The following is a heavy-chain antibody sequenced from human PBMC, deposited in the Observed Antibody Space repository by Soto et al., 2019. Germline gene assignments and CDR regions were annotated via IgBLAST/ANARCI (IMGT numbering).Heavy chain of an antibody. V-gene: IGHV1-18*01. J-gene: IGHJ3*02. CDR3: ASSPRYFDWLLSSFDI. Sequence: QVQLVQSGAEVKKPGASVKVSCKASGYTFTSYGIRWVRQAPGPGLEWMGWISAYNGNTNYAQKLTGRVTMTTDTSTSTAYMELRGLRSDDTAVYYCASSPRYFDWLLSSFDICGQWTMVTVSS. D-gene: IGHD3-9*01. CDR2: ISAYNGNT. CDR1: GYTFTSYG.